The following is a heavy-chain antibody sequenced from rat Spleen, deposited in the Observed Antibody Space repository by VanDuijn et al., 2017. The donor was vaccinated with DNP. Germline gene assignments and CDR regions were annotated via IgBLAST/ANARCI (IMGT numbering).Heavy chain of an antibody. D-gene: IGHD5-1*01. Sequence: EVQLVESGGGLVQPGRSLKLSCAASGFTFSDYAMAWVRQAPKKGLEWVATISYDGSRTYYRDSVKGRFTISRDNAKSTLYLQMDSLRSEDTATYYCARHKALTGNCFDYWGQGVMVTVSS. CDR2: ISYDGSRT. J-gene: IGHJ2*01. V-gene: IGHV5-17*01. CDR3: ARHKALTGNCFDY. CDR1: GFTFSDYA.